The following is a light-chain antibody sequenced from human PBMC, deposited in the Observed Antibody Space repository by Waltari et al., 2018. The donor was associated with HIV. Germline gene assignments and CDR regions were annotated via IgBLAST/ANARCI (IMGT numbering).Light chain of an antibody. CDR2: RND. CDR3: VAWDDSLSGFA. J-gene: IGLJ1*01. CDR1: NSPVGSQS. Sequence: QSVLTQPPSAAGTLGQRVTISCPGINSPVGSQSVSWYQQVPGTAPKQLIYRNDQRRSGVPDRFSASKSGASASLSISGLRSEDEADYYCVAWDDSLSGFAFGTGTKVTVL. V-gene: IGLV1-47*01.